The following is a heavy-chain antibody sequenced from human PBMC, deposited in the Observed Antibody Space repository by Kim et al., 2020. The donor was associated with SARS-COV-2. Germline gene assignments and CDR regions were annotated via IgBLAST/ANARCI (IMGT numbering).Heavy chain of an antibody. J-gene: IGHJ6*03. CDR3: ARVRSARRLLDYYYMDV. V-gene: IGHV1-8*01. CDR2: RNPNSGTT. Sequence: ASVKVSCKASGYTFTSYDINWVRQATGQGLEGLGWRNPNSGTTGNAQKFKARVTMTRNTSISTAYMELSSLRSEDTAVYYCARVRSARRLLDYYYMDVWGKGTTVTVSS. CDR1: GYTFTSYD. D-gene: IGHD6-6*01.